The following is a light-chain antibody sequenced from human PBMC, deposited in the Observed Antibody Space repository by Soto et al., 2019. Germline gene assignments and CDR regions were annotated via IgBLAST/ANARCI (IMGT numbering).Light chain of an antibody. V-gene: IGKV3-15*01. CDR2: GAS. CDR1: QSVSIN. CDR3: HQYNNWPPWT. Sequence: EVVMTQSPATLSVSPGERATLSCRASQSVSINLAWYQQKPGQAPRLLIFGASTRATGIPARFSGSGSGTEFTLTISSLQSEDFAVYYCHQYNNWPPWTFGQGTKVEIE. J-gene: IGKJ1*01.